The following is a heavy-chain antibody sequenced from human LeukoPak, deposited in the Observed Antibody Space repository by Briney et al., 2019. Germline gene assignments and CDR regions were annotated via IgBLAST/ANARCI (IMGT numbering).Heavy chain of an antibody. D-gene: IGHD4-17*01. CDR1: GYTFTGYY. CDR3: ARDNSVYDYGDYGTADY. V-gene: IGHV1-18*04. Sequence: GASVKVSCKASGYTFTGYYMHWVRQAPGQGLEWMGWINPNSGNTNYAQKLQGRVTMTTDTSTSTAYTELRSLRSDDTAVYYCARDNSVYDYGDYGTADYWGQGTLVTVSS. CDR2: INPNSGNT. J-gene: IGHJ4*02.